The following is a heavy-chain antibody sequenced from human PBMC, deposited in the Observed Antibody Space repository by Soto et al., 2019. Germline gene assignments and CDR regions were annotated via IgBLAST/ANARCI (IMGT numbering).Heavy chain of an antibody. D-gene: IGHD2-2*01. CDR3: AKDEGAVVPAAFGY. CDR2: ISGSGGST. J-gene: IGHJ4*02. CDR1: GFTFSNYA. V-gene: IGHV3-23*01. Sequence: GGSLRLSCAASGFTFSNYAMTWVRQAPGKGLEWVSAISGSGGSTYYADSVKGRFTISRDNSKNTLYLQMFSLRAEDTAVYYCAKDEGAVVPAAFGYWGQGTLVTVSS.